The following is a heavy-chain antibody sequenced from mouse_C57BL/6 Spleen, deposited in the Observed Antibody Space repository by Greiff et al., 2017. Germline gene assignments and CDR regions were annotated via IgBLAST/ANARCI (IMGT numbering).Heavy chain of an antibody. CDR2: IRNKANGYTT. Sequence: DVKLVESGGGLVQPGGSLSLSCAASGFTFTDYYMSWVRQPPGKALEWLGFIRNKANGYTTEYSASVKGRFTISRDNSQSILYLQMNALRAEDSATYYCARSSIYYYGSSYAMDYWGQGTSVTVSS. J-gene: IGHJ4*01. D-gene: IGHD1-1*01. CDR1: GFTFTDYY. V-gene: IGHV7-3*01. CDR3: ARSSIYYYGSSYAMDY.